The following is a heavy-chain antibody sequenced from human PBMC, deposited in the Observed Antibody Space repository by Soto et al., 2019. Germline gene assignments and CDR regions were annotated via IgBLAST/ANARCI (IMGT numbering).Heavy chain of an antibody. CDR2: IYHTGST. CDR1: GGSVSPYF. Sequence: PSETLSLTCTVSGGSVSPYFWSWIRQPPGKGLEWIGYIYHTGSTDYNPTLKSRVTISVDTSKNQFSLKLSPTIAADTAVYYCARVEYTGGVFYPFDYWGHGILVTVSS. D-gene: IGHD2-8*02. J-gene: IGHJ4*01. CDR3: ARVEYTGGVFYPFDY. V-gene: IGHV4-59*02.